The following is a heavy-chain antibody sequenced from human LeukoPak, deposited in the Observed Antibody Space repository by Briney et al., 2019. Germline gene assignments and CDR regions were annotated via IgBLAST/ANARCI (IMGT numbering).Heavy chain of an antibody. D-gene: IGHD6-19*01. CDR2: IKPDGSEK. Sequence: GGSLRLSSAASGFTFSNFWMSWVRLTPGMGLEWVANIKPDGSEKYYMDSVKGRFTISRDNAKKSMYLQMNFLRAEDTALYYCAKTTLAVAGTGYAFDMWGQGTMVTVSS. CDR3: AKTTLAVAGTGYAFDM. V-gene: IGHV3-7*01. CDR1: GFTFSNFW. J-gene: IGHJ3*02.